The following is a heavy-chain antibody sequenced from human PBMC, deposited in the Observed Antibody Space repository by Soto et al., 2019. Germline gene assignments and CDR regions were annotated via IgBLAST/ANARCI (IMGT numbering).Heavy chain of an antibody. CDR3: ARESEDLASNFDY. J-gene: IGHJ4*02. V-gene: IGHV3-21*01. CDR2: ISSTTNYI. Sequence: PGGSLRLSCAASGFTFTRYSMNWVRQSPGKGLEWVSSISSTTNYIYYADSMKGRFTVSRDNAKNSVYLEMNSLSAEDTAVYYCARESEDLASNFDYWGQGTLVTVSS. CDR1: GFTFTRYS.